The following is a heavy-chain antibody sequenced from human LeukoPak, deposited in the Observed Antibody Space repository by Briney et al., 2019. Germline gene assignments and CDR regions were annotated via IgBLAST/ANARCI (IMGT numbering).Heavy chain of an antibody. Sequence: SETLSLTCTVSGGSISSSSYYWGWIRQPPGKGLEWIGSIYYSGSTYYNPSLKSRVTISVDTSKNQFSLKLSSVTAADTAVYYCARHVCSSTSCYRYYYYYGMDVWGQGTTVTVSS. CDR1: GGSISSSSYY. D-gene: IGHD2-2*01. J-gene: IGHJ6*02. CDR2: IYYSGST. V-gene: IGHV4-39*01. CDR3: ARHVCSSTSCYRYYYYYGMDV.